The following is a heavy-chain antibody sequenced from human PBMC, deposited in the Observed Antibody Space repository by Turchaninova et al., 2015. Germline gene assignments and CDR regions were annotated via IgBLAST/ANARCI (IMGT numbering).Heavy chain of an antibody. D-gene: IGHD3/OR15-3a*01. J-gene: IGHJ4*02. V-gene: IGHV1-45*02. CDR2: VTPYYGYT. CDR3: ARSSLDSDHLQFES. Sequence: QMHLVQSGAEVKETGSAVTLSCKPSGWTLPFRSHSWVRQAPGQALAWMVAVTPYYGYTRSPTQFSARVTLTRVPPLRALYMELRILKSEDTAIYYCARSSLDSDHLQFESWGQGTLVTVSS. CDR1: GWTLPFRS.